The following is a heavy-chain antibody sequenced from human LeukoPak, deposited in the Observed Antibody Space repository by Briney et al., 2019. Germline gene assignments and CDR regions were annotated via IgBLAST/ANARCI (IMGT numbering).Heavy chain of an antibody. V-gene: IGHV1-69*01. Sequence: ASVTVSCTASGGIFSRYAISWVRQAPGQGLEWMGGIIPLFGTANYAQRFQGRLTITADESTRTAYMELSSLRSEDTAIYYCAREWDFDSSGFYYYYWGQGTLVTVSS. D-gene: IGHD3-22*01. CDR3: AREWDFDSSGFYYYY. CDR2: IIPLFGTA. J-gene: IGHJ4*02. CDR1: GGIFSRYA.